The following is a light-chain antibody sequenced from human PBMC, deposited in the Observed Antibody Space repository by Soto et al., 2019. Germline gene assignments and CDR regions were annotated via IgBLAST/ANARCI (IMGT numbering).Light chain of an antibody. CDR1: EPLLYCNGHHY. CDR3: MQALQTPPT. Sequence: DCVVSESTLSLPVTSGDPPHILCSYSEPLLYCNGHHYLDWYLQKPGQSPQLLIYLGSNRASGVPDRFSGSGSGTDFTLKISRVEAEDVGVYYCMQALQTPPTFGQGTKVEIK. CDR2: LGS. V-gene: IGKV2-28*01. J-gene: IGKJ1*01.